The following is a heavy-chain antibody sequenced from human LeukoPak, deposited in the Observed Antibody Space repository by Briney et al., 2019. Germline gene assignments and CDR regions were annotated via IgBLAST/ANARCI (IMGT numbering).Heavy chain of an antibody. CDR2: INPNSGGT. CDR1: GYTFTSYH. J-gene: IGHJ4*02. Sequence: ASVKVSCKASGYTFTSYHMHWVRQAPGQGLEWMGWINPNSGGTNYAQKFQGRVTMTRDTSISTAYMELSRLRSDDTAVYYCARTVVVAADPFDYWGQGTLVTVSS. CDR3: ARTVVVAADPFDY. D-gene: IGHD2-15*01. V-gene: IGHV1-2*02.